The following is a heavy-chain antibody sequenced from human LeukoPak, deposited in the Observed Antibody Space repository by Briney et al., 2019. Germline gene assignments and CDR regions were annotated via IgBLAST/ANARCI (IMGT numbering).Heavy chain of an antibody. Sequence: GGSLRLSCAASGFTFSSYWMHWVRQAPGKGLVWVSGINSDGSSTRYADSVKGRFTISRDNAKNTLYLQMSSLRAEDTAVYYCGRGQGYGFDIWGQGTMVAVSS. CDR2: INSDGSST. CDR3: GRGQGYGFDI. V-gene: IGHV3-74*01. J-gene: IGHJ3*02. CDR1: GFTFSSYW.